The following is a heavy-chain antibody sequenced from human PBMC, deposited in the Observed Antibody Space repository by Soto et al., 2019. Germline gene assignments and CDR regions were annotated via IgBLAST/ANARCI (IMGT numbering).Heavy chain of an antibody. CDR2: IIPILGIA. CDR3: ARDGPYCSSTSCYINWFDP. J-gene: IGHJ5*02. Sequence: SVKVSCKASGGTFSSYTISWVRQAPGQGLEWMGRIIPILGIANYAQKFQGRVTITADKSTSTAYMELSSLRSEDTAVYYCARDGPYCSSTSCYINWFDPWGQGTLVTVSS. D-gene: IGHD2-2*02. CDR1: GGTFSSYT. V-gene: IGHV1-69*04.